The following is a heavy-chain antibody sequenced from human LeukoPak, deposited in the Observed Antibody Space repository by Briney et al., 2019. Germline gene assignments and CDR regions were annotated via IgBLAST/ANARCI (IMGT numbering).Heavy chain of an antibody. D-gene: IGHD2-21*02. V-gene: IGHV1-69*05. CDR3: ASGPVVTAITLNIDWYFDL. CDR2: IIPIFGTA. CDR1: GGTFSSYA. J-gene: IGHJ2*01. Sequence: SVKVSCKASGGTFSSYAISWVRQAPGQGLEWMGGIIPIFGTANYAQKFQGRVTITTDESTSRAYMELSSLRSEDTAVYYCASGPVVTAITLNIDWYFDLWGRGTLVTVSS.